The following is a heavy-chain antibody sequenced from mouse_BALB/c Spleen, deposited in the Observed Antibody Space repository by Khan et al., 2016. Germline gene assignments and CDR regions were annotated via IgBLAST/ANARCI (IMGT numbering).Heavy chain of an antibody. CDR3: AREDYSWFTY. Sequence: EVQLQESGPGLMKPSQSLSLTCTVTGYSITSDYAWNWIRQFPGNKLEWMGYINYSGDTHYNPSLKSRISITRDTSKNQFFLQLNSVTTEDAATXYCAREDYSWFTYWGQGTLVTVSA. J-gene: IGHJ3*01. V-gene: IGHV3-2*02. D-gene: IGHD1-1*02. CDR1: GYSITSDYA. CDR2: INYSGDT.